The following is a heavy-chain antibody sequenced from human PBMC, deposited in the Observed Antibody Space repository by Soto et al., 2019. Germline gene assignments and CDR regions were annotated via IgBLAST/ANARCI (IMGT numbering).Heavy chain of an antibody. Sequence: PSETLSLTCTVSGGSVSSGSYYWSWIRQPPGKGLEWIGYIYYSGSTNYNPSLKSRVTISVGTSKNQFSLKLSSVTAADTAVYYCAGGGARDCSSKSCYTGNWFDPWGQGTLVTVSS. CDR2: IYYSGST. D-gene: IGHD2-2*02. CDR1: GGSVSSGSYY. V-gene: IGHV4-61*01. J-gene: IGHJ5*02. CDR3: AGGGARDCSSKSCYTGNWFDP.